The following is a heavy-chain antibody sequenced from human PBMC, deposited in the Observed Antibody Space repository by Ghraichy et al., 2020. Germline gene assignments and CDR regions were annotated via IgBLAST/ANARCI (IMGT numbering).Heavy chain of an antibody. CDR1: GYTFTRYA. CDR2: INPGNANT. Sequence: ASVKVSCKTSGYTFTRYAIHWVRQAPGQRLDWMGWINPGNANTKYSQKFQGRVTITRDTSASTAYLGLDSLTSEDTAVYYCARDRDILTGYPWGWFDPWGQGTLVTVSS. D-gene: IGHD3-9*01. J-gene: IGHJ5*02. CDR3: ARDRDILTGYPWGWFDP. V-gene: IGHV1-3*01.